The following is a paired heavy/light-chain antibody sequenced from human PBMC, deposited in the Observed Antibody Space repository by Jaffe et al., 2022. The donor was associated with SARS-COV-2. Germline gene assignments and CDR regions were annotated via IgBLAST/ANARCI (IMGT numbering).Heavy chain of an antibody. D-gene: IGHD2-2*01. Sequence: QVQLVESGGGVVQPGRSLRLSCAASGFTFRNSAMHWVRQAPGKGLEWVAFISYDGTRKYYADSVKGRFTISRDDSKNTLYLQMNSLRAEDTTLYYCAKDRTDTWSFDYWGQGTLVTVSS. CDR1: GFTFRNSA. CDR3: AKDRTDTWSFDY. J-gene: IGHJ4*02. CDR2: ISYDGTRK. V-gene: IGHV3-30*18.
Light chain of an antibody. CDR3: NSFTTSDTWV. J-gene: IGLJ3*02. V-gene: IGLV2-14*01. CDR1: SSDVGNYNF. CDR2: EVS. Sequence: QSALTQPASVSGSPGQSITISCTGTSSDVGNYNFVSWYQQYPGKVPKLMIYEVSNRPSGVSNRFSGAKSGNTAFLTISGLQAEDEADYYCNSFTTSDTWVFGGGTSLTVL.